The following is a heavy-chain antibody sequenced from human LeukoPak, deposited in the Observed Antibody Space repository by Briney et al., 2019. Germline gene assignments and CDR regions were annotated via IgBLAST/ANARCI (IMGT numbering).Heavy chain of an antibody. D-gene: IGHD2-2*01. Sequence: SETLSLTCIVSGGSISSSSYYWGWIRQPPGKGLEWIGSIYYSGSTYYNPSLKSRVTISVDTSKNQFSLKLSSVTAADTAVYYCARTTPTRYCSSTSCYDDYWGQGTLVTVSS. V-gene: IGHV4-39*01. CDR2: IYYSGST. J-gene: IGHJ4*02. CDR1: GGSISSSSYY. CDR3: ARTTPTRYCSSTSCYDDY.